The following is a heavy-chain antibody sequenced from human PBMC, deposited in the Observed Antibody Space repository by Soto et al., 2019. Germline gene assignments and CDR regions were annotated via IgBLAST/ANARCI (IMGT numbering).Heavy chain of an antibody. CDR1: GFTFSTYG. CDR2: ISASGGST. V-gene: IGHV3-23*01. D-gene: IGHD1-26*01. Sequence: EVYLLESGGGLVQPGGSLRLSCAASGFTFSTYGMSWVRQAPGKGLEWVSGISASGGSTYYADSVKGRFTISRDNSKNTLYVQMNGLRAEDTAVYYCAKGSRGSPVYDAFDIWGQGTMVTVSS. CDR3: AKGSRGSPVYDAFDI. J-gene: IGHJ3*02.